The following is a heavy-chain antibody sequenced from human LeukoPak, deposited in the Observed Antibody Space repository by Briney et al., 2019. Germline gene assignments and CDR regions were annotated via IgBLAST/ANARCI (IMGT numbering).Heavy chain of an antibody. Sequence: GGSLRLSCAASGFTFSSYWMNWARQAPGKGLEWVASINHNGNVNYYVDSVKGRFTISRDNSKNTLYLQMNSLRAEDTAVYYCAKDGVGPGDYWGQGTLVTVSS. CDR1: GFTFSSYW. CDR2: INHNGNVN. V-gene: IGHV3-7*03. CDR3: AKDGVGPGDY. J-gene: IGHJ4*02. D-gene: IGHD3-3*01.